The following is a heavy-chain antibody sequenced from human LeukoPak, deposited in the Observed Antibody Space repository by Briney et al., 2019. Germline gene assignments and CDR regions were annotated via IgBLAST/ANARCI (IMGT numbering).Heavy chain of an antibody. Sequence: ASVKVSCKASGYTFTSYGISWVRQAPGQGLEWMGWISAYNGNTNYAQKLQGRVTMTRNTSISTAYMELSSLRSEDTAAYYCARGHRPWFDPWGQGTLVTVSS. CDR1: GYTFTSYG. V-gene: IGHV1-18*01. J-gene: IGHJ5*02. CDR2: ISAYNGNT. CDR3: ARGHRPWFDP.